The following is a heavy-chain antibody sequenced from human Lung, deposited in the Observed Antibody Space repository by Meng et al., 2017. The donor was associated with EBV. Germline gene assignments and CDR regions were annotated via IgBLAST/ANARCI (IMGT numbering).Heavy chain of an antibody. CDR3: ARTGCSSSSCYDY. CDR1: GYSFTTYA. CDR2: INAGNGNT. Sequence: QFRVVQSGAEVKKPGASVKVSCKASGYSFTTYAMHWVRQAPGQRLEWMGWINAGNGNTKYSEKFQSRVTITRDTAASTAYMELSSLRSEDTAVYYCARTGCSSSSCYDYWGQGTLVTVSS. V-gene: IGHV1-3*01. D-gene: IGHD2-2*01. J-gene: IGHJ4*02.